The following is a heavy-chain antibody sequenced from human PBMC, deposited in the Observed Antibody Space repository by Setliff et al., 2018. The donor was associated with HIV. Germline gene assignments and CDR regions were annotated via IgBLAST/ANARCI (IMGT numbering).Heavy chain of an antibody. Sequence: ASVKVSCKASGYTFTTYDINWVRQATGQGLEWMGWMNPNSGNTGYEQKFQGRVTMTRHTSTSTAYMQLSRLRSEDTAVYYCARESNTYYYDSSGYYYDYWGQGTLVTVSS. CDR3: ARESNTYYYDSSGYYYDY. CDR2: MNPNSGNT. CDR1: GYTFTTYD. D-gene: IGHD3-22*01. V-gene: IGHV1-8*02. J-gene: IGHJ4*02.